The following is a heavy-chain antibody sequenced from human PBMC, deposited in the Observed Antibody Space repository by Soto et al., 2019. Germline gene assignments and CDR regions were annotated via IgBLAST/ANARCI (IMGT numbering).Heavy chain of an antibody. CDR3: ATSGEYCSSTSCYHYGMDV. J-gene: IGHJ6*02. D-gene: IGHD2-2*01. V-gene: IGHV1-18*01. CDR1: GYTFTSYG. CDR2: ISAYNGNT. Sequence: QVQLVQSGAEVKKPGASVKVSCKASGYTFTSYGISWVRQAPGQGLEWMGWISAYNGNTNYAQKLQGRVTMTTDTATSTAYMELRSLRSDDTAVYYCATSGEYCSSTSCYHYGMDVWGQGTTVTVSS.